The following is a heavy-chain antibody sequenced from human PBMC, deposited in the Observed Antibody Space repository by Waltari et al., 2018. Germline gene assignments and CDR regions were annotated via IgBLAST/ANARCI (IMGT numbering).Heavy chain of an antibody. CDR3: VRDGSSVANSRSDNWFDS. CDR1: GLTFRGNT. V-gene: IGHV3-23*01. Sequence: EVQLLESGGGLVQPGGSLTLPCSAPGLTFRGNTFGWVRQAPGKGLDWVCSIGGRGISTLCADSVKGRFTISRDNSRNTLYLQMNSLRAEDTAIYYCVRDGSSVANSRSDNWFDSWGQGTLVTVSS. J-gene: IGHJ5*01. D-gene: IGHD6-19*01. CDR2: IGGRGIST.